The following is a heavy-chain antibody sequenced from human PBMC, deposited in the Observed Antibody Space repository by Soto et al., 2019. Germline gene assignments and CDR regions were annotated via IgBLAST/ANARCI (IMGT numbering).Heavy chain of an antibody. J-gene: IGHJ3*02. V-gene: IGHV4-59*08. CDR1: GGSIISYY. CDR3: ARQGSASNRETAKPAAGTVVGSFDI. CDR2: IYYSGST. Sequence: SQTLSLTCTVSGGSIISYYWSWIRQPPGKGLEWIGYIYYSGSTNYNPSLKSRVPISVDTSKIPFSLKLSSVTAADTAVYYCARQGSASNRETAKPAAGTVVGSFDIWGKGTMVTVSS. D-gene: IGHD6-13*01.